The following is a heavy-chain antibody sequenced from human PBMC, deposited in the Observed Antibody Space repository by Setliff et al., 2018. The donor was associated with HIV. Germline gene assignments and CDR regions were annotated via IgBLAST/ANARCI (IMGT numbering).Heavy chain of an antibody. Sequence: ASVMVSCKTSGYTFNAFYIYWVRQAPGQGLEWMGMINPSGSITNYAQKFQGRLTLTRDTSMSTVYMELNSLKSEDTAIYYCAREPPRRRGTVAEDYWGQGTLVTVS. V-gene: IGHV1-46*02. D-gene: IGHD1-26*01. CDR2: INPSGSIT. CDR1: GYTFNAFY. J-gene: IGHJ4*02. CDR3: AREPPRRRGTVAEDY.